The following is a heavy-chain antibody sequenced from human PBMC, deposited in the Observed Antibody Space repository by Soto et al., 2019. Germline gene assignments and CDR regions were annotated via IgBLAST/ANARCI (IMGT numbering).Heavy chain of an antibody. CDR2: IVPSVDTT. D-gene: IGHD5-18*01. Sequence: QVHLVQSGTAVKKPGASVKVSCKASGGTFSRSGFHWVQQAPGQGLEWMGMIVPSVDTTNYAQKFQARVTISADQFTSTVYMELRSLRSEDTAVYYCARCPQPPDTADPYAVDVWGQGTRVMVSS. CDR1: GGTFSRSG. V-gene: IGHV1-69*18. CDR3: ARCPQPPDTADPYAVDV. J-gene: IGHJ6*02.